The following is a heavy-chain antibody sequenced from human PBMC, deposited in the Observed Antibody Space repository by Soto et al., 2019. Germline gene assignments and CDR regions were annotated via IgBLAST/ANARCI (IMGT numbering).Heavy chain of an antibody. Sequence: SQTRSLVSHISADNFSCHSPPSSWIRPYLSRAHEGLGRTYYRSKGYNDYAVSVKSRITINPDTSKNQFSLQLNAVTPEDTAVYYCARDADKQGLVRGRINWFDPWGQGTLVTVSS. CDR2: TYYRSKGYN. D-gene: IGHD6-19*01. CDR1: ADNFSCHSPP. J-gene: IGHJ5*02. CDR3: ARDADKQGLVRGRINWFDP. V-gene: IGHV6-1*01.